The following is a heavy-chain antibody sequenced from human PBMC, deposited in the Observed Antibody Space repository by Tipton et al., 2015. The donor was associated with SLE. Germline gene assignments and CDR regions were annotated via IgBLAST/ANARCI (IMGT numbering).Heavy chain of an antibody. V-gene: IGHV4-38-2*01. CDR1: GYSISSGYY. D-gene: IGHD4-17*01. CDR2: IYHSGST. CDR3: ARAIGYGDHYWYFDL. J-gene: IGHJ2*01. Sequence: TLSLTCAVSGYSISSGYYWGWIRQPPGKGLEWIGGIYHSGSTYYNPSLKSRVTISVDTSKNQFSLKLSSVTAADTAVYYCARAIGYGDHYWYFDLWGRGTLVTVSS.